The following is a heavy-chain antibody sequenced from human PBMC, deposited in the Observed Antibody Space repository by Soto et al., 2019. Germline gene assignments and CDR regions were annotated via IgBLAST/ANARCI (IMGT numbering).Heavy chain of an antibody. Sequence: GGSLRLSCTASGFTFGDYAMSWVRQAPGKGLEWVGFIRSKAYGGTTEYAASVKGRFTISRDDSKSIAYLQMNSLKTEDTAVYYCTRSSGYYFIYYYYYGMDVWGQGTTVTVSS. D-gene: IGHD3-22*01. J-gene: IGHJ6*02. V-gene: IGHV3-49*04. CDR1: GFTFGDYA. CDR2: IRSKAYGGTT. CDR3: TRSSGYYFIYYYYYGMDV.